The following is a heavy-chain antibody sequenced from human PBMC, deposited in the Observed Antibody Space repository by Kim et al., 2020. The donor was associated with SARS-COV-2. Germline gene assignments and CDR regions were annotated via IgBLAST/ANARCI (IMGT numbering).Heavy chain of an antibody. Sequence: GRFTISRDNAKNSLYLQMNSLRAEDTAVYYCARDEGCSSTSCYGRGRFDPWGQGTLVTVSS. D-gene: IGHD2-2*01. V-gene: IGHV3-11*01. CDR3: ARDEGCSSTSCYGRGRFDP. J-gene: IGHJ5*02.